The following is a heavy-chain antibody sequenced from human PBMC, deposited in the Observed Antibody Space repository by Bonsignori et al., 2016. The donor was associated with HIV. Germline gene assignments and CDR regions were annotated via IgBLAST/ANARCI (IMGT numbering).Heavy chain of an antibody. V-gene: IGHV4-39*07. J-gene: IGHJ6*03. CDR2: IYYTGST. CDR1: GGSISSSSYY. D-gene: IGHD5-18*01. CDR3: ARDGGYSSGSRYYYYYYYMDV. Sequence: SETLSLTCTVSGGSISSSSYYWGWVRQPPGKGLEWIGSIYYTGSTHYNPSLKSRVTISVDTFKNQFSLKLSSVTAADTAVYYCARDGGYSSGSRYYYYYYYMDVWGKGTTVTVSS.